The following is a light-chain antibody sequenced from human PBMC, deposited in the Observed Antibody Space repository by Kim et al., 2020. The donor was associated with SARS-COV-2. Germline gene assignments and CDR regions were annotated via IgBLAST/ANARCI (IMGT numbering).Light chain of an antibody. CDR1: SGIKIGPTM. Sequence: TCILRSGIKIGPTMIHGYQQKPGSPPRQLLRYNSDSDKQQGSGVPSRFSGSKDASANAGILLISGLQSDDEADYYCMIWHGSAWVFGGGTKLTVL. CDR2: YNSDSDK. CDR3: MIWHGSAWV. J-gene: IGLJ3*02. V-gene: IGLV5-45*01.